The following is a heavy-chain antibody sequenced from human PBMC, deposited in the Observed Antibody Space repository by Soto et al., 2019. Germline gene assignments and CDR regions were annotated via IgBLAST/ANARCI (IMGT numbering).Heavy chain of an antibody. CDR3: AKNGPSSGSGAFDI. J-gene: IGHJ3*02. CDR2: ISYEGNNK. V-gene: IGHV3-30*18. Sequence: QVQLVESGGGVVQPGRSLRLSCAASGFTFSSYGIHWVRQAPGKGLEGVAVISYEGNNKYYADSVKGRFTISRDNSKNTLYLQMNSLRAEDTAVYYCAKNGPSSGSGAFDIWGQGTMVTVSS. D-gene: IGHD3-10*01. CDR1: GFTFSSYG.